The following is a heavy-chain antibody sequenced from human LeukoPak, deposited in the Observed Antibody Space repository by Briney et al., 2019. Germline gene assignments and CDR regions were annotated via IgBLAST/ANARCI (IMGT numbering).Heavy chain of an antibody. J-gene: IGHJ4*02. CDR3: ARARKYVNYYDSSGYYYYFDY. CDR1: GYTFTSYG. Sequence: GASVKVSCKASGYTFTSYGISWVRQAPGQGLEWMGWISAYNGNTNYAQKLQGRVTMTTDTSTSTAYMELRSLRSDDAAVYYCARARKYVNYYDSSGYYYYFDYWGQGTLVTVSS. V-gene: IGHV1-18*01. D-gene: IGHD3-22*01. CDR2: ISAYNGNT.